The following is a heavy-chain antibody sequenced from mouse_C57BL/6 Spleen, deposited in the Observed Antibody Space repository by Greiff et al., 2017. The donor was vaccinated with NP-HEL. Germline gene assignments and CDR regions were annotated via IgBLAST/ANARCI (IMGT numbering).Heavy chain of an antibody. CDR2: IYPGDGDT. Sequence: VKVVESGPELVKPGASVKISCKASGYAFSSSWMNWVKQRPGKGLEWIGRIYPGDGDTNYNGKFKGKATLTADKSSSTAYMQLSSLTSEDSAVYFCARSDYGSPYWGQGTLVTVSA. J-gene: IGHJ3*01. CDR1: GYAFSSSW. CDR3: ARSDYGSPY. V-gene: IGHV1-82*01. D-gene: IGHD1-1*01.